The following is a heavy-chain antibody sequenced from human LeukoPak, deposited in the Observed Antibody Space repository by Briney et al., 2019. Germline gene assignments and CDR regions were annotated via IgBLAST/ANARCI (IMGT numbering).Heavy chain of an antibody. CDR3: ARFHIVVAPAFGI. CDR1: GGTFSSYA. Sequence: GASVKVSCKASGGTFSSYAISWVRQAPGQGLEWMGRIIPILGIAYYAQKFQGRVTITADKSTSTAYMELSSLRSEDTAVYYCARFHIVVAPAFGIWGQGTMVTVSS. CDR2: IIPILGIA. J-gene: IGHJ3*02. V-gene: IGHV1-69*04. D-gene: IGHD2-21*01.